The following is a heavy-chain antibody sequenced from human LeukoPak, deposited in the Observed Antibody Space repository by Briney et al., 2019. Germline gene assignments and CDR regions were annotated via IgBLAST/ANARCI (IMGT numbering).Heavy chain of an antibody. V-gene: IGHV4-30-2*02. CDR2: IYHSGST. D-gene: IGHD3-22*01. Sequence: SQTLSLTCAVSGGSISSGGYSWSWIRQPPGKGLEWIGYIYHSGSTYYNPSLKSRVTISVDRSKNQFSLKLSSVTAADTAVYYCARLNYDSSGYYSRYYYYYGMDVWGQGTTVTVSS. CDR1: GGSISSGGYS. CDR3: ARLNYDSSGYYSRYYYYYGMDV. J-gene: IGHJ6*02.